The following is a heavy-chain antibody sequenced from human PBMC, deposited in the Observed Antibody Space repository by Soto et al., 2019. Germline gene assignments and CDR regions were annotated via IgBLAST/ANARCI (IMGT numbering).Heavy chain of an antibody. D-gene: IGHD5-12*01. J-gene: IGHJ4*02. CDR1: GGSINNHY. V-gene: IGHV4-59*11. CDR2: VYDNGIT. Sequence: QVQLQESGPGLVKPSETLSLTCTVSGGSINNHYWSWIRQPPGKGLEWLGYVYDNGITNYNPALKGRFTMSVDTAKSQVCLNLTSLTAADTAIYYCARANRYSEYWGQGIPVTVSS. CDR3: ARANRYSEY.